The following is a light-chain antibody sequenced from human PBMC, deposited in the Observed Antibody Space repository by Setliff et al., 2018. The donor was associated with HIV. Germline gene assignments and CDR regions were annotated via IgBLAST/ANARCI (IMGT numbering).Light chain of an antibody. CDR3: CSYAGDYFWV. V-gene: IGLV2-11*01. CDR2: DVN. Sequence: QSVLTQPRSVSGSPGQSVTISCTGTSRDVGAYNYVSWYQQHPGTAPKFMIYDVNKRPSGVPDRFSGSKSGNTASLTIPGLQAEDEGDYYCCSYAGDYFWVFGGGTKVTVL. CDR1: SRDVGAYNY. J-gene: IGLJ3*02.